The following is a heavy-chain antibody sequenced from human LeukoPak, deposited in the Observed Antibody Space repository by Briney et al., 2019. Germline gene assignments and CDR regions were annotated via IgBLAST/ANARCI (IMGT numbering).Heavy chain of an antibody. V-gene: IGHV1-2*02. J-gene: IGHJ4*02. CDR3: ARDGLLYSGSPKDPYYFDY. CDR1: GYTFTGYY. Sequence: GASVKVSCKASGYTFTGYYMHWVRQAPGQGLEWMGWINPNSGGTNYAQKFQGRVTMTRDTSISTAYMELSRLRSDDTAVYYCARDGLLYSGSPKDPYYFDYWGQGTLVTVSS. D-gene: IGHD1-26*01. CDR2: INPNSGGT.